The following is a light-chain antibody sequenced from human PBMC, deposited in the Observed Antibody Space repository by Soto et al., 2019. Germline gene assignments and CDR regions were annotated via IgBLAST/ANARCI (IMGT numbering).Light chain of an antibody. J-gene: IGLJ2*01. Sequence: QSALTQPPSASRSPGQSVTISCTGTSSDVGGYNYVSWYQQHPGKAPKALIYEVNKRPSGVSDRFSGSKSGNTASLTVSGLQAEDEGDYFCSSYAGNNKLIFGGGTKLTVL. CDR2: EVN. V-gene: IGLV2-8*02. CDR1: SSDVGGYNY. CDR3: SSYAGNNKLI.